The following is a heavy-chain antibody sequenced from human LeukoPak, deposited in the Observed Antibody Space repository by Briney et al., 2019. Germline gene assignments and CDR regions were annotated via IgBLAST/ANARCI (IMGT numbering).Heavy chain of an antibody. CDR1: GFTFSSYA. J-gene: IGHJ5*02. V-gene: IGHV3-30*04. CDR3: ARESRGWFDP. CDR2: ISYDGSNK. Sequence: GGSLRLSCAASGFTFSSYAMHWVRQAPGKGLEWVAVISYDGSNKYYADSVKGRFTISRDNSKNTLYLQMNSLRAEDTAVYYCARESRGWFDPLGQGTLVTVSS.